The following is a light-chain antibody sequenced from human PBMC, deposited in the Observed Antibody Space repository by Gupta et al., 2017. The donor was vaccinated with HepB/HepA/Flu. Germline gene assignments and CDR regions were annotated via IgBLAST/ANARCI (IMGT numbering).Light chain of an antibody. CDR3: HQEGSSPYT. J-gene: IGKJ2*01. CDR1: QSVSSSY. CDR2: GAS. Sequence: EIVLTQSPGTLSLSPGERATLSCRASQSVSSSYLAWYQQKPGQAPRLLIYGASSRATGIPDRFSGSGSGTDFTLTISRREPEDFAVYYCHQEGSSPYTFGQGTKLEIK. V-gene: IGKV3-20*01.